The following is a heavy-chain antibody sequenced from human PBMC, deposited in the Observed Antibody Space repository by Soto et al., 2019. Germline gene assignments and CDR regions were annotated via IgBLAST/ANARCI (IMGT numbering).Heavy chain of an antibody. V-gene: IGHV4-39*01. CDR3: ARHVPVSCSGGNSYVAY. CDR2: IYTIGNT. Sequence: SETLSLTCTVSGGSIGSDSYYWGWIRQSPGKGLEWIGSIYTIGNTYYNPSLQSRVTMSVDTSKNQFSLKLTSVTAADTAVYYCARHVPVSCSGGNSYVAYWXQGTLLTVSS. CDR1: GGSIGSDSYY. D-gene: IGHD2-15*01. J-gene: IGHJ4*02.